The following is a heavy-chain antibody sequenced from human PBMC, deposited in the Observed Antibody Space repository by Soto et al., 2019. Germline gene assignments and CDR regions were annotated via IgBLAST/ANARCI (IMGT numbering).Heavy chain of an antibody. J-gene: IGHJ4*02. D-gene: IGHD2-8*02. Sequence: QVQLQQWGAGLLKPSETLSLTCAVYGGSFSGYYWTWIRQPPGTGLEWIGEINHSGSTNDNPSLKSRVTISVDTSKNQFSLKLTSVTAADTAVYYCARDKITGIFDYWGQGTLITVSS. V-gene: IGHV4-34*01. CDR1: GGSFSGYY. CDR3: ARDKITGIFDY. CDR2: INHSGST.